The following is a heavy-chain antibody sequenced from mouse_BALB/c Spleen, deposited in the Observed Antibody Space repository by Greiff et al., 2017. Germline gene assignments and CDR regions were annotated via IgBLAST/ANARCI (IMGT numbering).Heavy chain of an antibody. CDR1: GFPFSSYT. Sequence: EVQVVESGGGLVQPGGSLQLSCAASGFPFSSYTMSWVRQTPEKRLEWVAYISNGGGSTYYPDTVKGRFTISRDNAKNTLYLQMSSLKSEDTAMYYCARDYGNYGGAMDDWGQGTSVTVSS. D-gene: IGHD2-1*01. CDR2: ISNGGGST. J-gene: IGHJ4*01. V-gene: IGHV5-12-2*01. CDR3: ARDYGNYGGAMDD.